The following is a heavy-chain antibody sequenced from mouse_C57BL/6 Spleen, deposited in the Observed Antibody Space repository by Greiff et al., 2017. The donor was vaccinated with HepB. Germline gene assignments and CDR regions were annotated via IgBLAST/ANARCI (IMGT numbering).Heavy chain of an antibody. J-gene: IGHJ1*03. CDR1: GYTFTEYT. V-gene: IGHV1-62-2*01. Sequence: QVQLQQSGAELVKPGASVKLSCKASGYTFTEYTIHWVKQRSGQGLEWIGWFYPGSGSIKYNEKFKDKATLTADKSSSTVYMELSRLTSEDSAVYCCARHEDEGYYGSSYGYFDVWGTGTTVTVAS. CDR3: ARHEDEGYYGSSYGYFDV. D-gene: IGHD1-1*01. CDR2: FYPGSGSI.